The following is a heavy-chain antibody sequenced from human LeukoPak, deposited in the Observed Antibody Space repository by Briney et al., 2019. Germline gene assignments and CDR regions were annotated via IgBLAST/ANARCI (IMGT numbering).Heavy chain of an antibody. J-gene: IGHJ4*02. D-gene: IGHD3-10*01. CDR1: GYSFTSYW. CDR3: ARATYYYGSGSYYGSSVDY. Sequence: GESLKISCKGSGYSFTSYWIGWVRQMPGKGLEWMGIIYPGDSDTRYSPSFQGQVTISADKSISTAYLQWSSLKASDTAMYYCARATYYYGSGSYYGSSVDYWGQGTLVTVSS. CDR2: IYPGDSDT. V-gene: IGHV5-51*01.